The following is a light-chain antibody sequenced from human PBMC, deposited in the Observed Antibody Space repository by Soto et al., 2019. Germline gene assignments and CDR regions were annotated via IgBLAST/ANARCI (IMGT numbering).Light chain of an antibody. CDR3: GTWDSSLSAGV. CDR1: RSNMGINY. CDR2: DNN. J-gene: IGLJ3*02. V-gene: IGLV1-51*01. Sequence: QSVLTQPPSVSAAPGQRVTISCSGSRSNMGINYVSWYQQLQGTAPKVLIYDNNKRPSGIPDRFSGSKSGTSATLGITGLQTGDEADYYCGTWDSSLSAGVFGGGTKLTVL.